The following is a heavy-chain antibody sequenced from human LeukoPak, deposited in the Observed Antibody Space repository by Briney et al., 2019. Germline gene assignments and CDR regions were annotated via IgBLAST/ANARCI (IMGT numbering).Heavy chain of an antibody. CDR1: GGTFSSYA. J-gene: IGHJ4*02. CDR2: IIPILGIA. V-gene: IGHV1-69*04. CDR3: AREAASYYFDY. Sequence: SVKVSCKASGGTFSSYAISWVRQAPGQGLEWMGRIIPILGIANYAQKFQGRVTITADKSTSTAYMELSSLRSEDTAVYYCAREAASYYFDYWGQGTLVTVSS. D-gene: IGHD2-15*01.